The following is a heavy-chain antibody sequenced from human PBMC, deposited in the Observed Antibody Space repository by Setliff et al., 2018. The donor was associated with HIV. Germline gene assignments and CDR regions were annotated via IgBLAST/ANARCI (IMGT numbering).Heavy chain of an antibody. CDR2: IVVGSGNT. V-gene: IGHV1-58*02. J-gene: IGHJ3*01. CDR3: AWNHPDHTTSHPEAFAL. D-gene: IGHD1-1*01. CDR1: GFTFTSSA. Sequence: GASVKVSCKASGFTFTSSAMQWVRQARGQRLEWIGWIVVGSGNTNYAQKFQGRVTMAGDVSISTFYMQLTRLRSDDTAMYYCAWNHPDHTTSHPEAFALWGQGTMVTVSS.